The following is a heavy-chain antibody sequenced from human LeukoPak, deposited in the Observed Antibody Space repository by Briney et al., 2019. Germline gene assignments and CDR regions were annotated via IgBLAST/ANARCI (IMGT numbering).Heavy chain of an antibody. CDR3: ARRYSGLDY. CDR1: GFTFSNYW. J-gene: IGHJ4*02. V-gene: IGHV3-48*01. D-gene: IGHD4-11*01. Sequence: GGSLRLSCAASGFTFSNYWMNWVRQAPGKGLEWVSYISSSSSTIYYADSVKGRFTISRDNAKNSLYLQMNSLRAEDTAVYYCARRYSGLDYWGQGTLVTVSS. CDR2: ISSSSSTI.